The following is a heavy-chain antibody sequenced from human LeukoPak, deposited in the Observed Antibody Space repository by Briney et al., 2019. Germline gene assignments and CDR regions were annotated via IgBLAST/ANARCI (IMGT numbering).Heavy chain of an antibody. J-gene: IGHJ4*02. D-gene: IGHD6-19*01. V-gene: IGHV3-30*03. CDR2: ISCDGSNK. CDR1: GFTFSSYG. Sequence: GGSLRLSCAASGFTFSSYGVHWVRQAPGKGLEWVAVISCDGSNKYYADSVKGRFTISRDNSKNTLYLQMNSLRAEDTAVYYCALQSGYSSGWHIDYWGQGTLVTVSS. CDR3: ALQSGYSSGWHIDY.